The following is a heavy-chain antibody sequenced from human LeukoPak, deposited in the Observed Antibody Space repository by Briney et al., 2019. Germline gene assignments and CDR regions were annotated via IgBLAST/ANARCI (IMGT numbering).Heavy chain of an antibody. CDR2: IYPGDSDT. CDR1: GYSFTSYW. Sequence: GESLKISCKGSGYSFTSYWIAWVRQMPGKGLEWMGIIYPGDSDTRYSPSFQGQVTISADKSISTAYLQWSSLKASDTGIYYCARSRYSSSLEFDPWGPGTLVTVSS. J-gene: IGHJ5*02. D-gene: IGHD6-6*01. V-gene: IGHV5-51*01. CDR3: ARSRYSSSLEFDP.